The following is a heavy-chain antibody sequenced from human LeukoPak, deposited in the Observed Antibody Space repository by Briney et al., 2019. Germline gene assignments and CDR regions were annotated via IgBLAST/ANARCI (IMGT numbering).Heavy chain of an antibody. V-gene: IGHV4-4*07. Sequence: PSETLSLTCTVSGGSISSYYWSWIRRPAGKGLEWIGRIYTSGSTNYNPSLKSRVTISVDTSKNQFSLKLSSVTAADTAVYYCAREVLRFLEWPNPYHDAFDIWGQGTMVTVSS. CDR3: AREVLRFLEWPNPYHDAFDI. J-gene: IGHJ3*02. CDR1: GGSISSYY. CDR2: IYTSGST. D-gene: IGHD3-3*01.